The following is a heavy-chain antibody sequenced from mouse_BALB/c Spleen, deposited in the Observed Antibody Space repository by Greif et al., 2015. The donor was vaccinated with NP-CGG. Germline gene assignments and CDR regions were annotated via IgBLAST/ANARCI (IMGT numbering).Heavy chain of an antibody. V-gene: IGHV1-18*01. CDR3: VRKRYGNWYFDV. D-gene: IGHD2-1*01. CDR2: INPNNGGS. Sequence: EVQLVESGPELVKPGASVKISCKTSGYTFTGYTMHWVKQSHGKSLEWIGGINPNNGGSIYNQKFKGKATLTEDRSSSTAYMELRSLTSDDSAVYYCVRKRYGNWYFDVWGAGTTVTVSS. J-gene: IGHJ1*01. CDR1: GYTFTGYT.